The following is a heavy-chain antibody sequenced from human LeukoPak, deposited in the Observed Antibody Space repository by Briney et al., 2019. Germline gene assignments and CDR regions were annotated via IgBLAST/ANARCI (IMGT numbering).Heavy chain of an antibody. CDR2: ISYDGSNK. D-gene: IGHD2/OR15-2a*01. V-gene: IGHV3-30*19. CDR1: GFAFSSYG. Sequence: GGSLRLSCAASGFAFSSYGMHWVRQAPGRGRGGWAVISYDGSNKYYADSVKGRFTISRDNSKNTLYLQMNSLRAEDTAVYYCARDTLPAYFGFDPWGQGTLVTVSS. J-gene: IGHJ5*02. CDR3: ARDTLPAYFGFDP.